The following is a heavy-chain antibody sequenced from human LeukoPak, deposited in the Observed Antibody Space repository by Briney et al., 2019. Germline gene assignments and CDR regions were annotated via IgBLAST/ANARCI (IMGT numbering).Heavy chain of an antibody. J-gene: IGHJ4*02. CDR1: GFTFNSYA. V-gene: IGHV3-21*01. D-gene: IGHD6-13*01. CDR2: ISSSSSYI. Sequence: GGSLRLSCAASGFTFNSYAMSWVRQAPGKGLEWVSFISSSSSYIYYADSVKGRFTISRDNAKNSLYLQMNSLRAEDTAVYYCARASSSWYYFDYWGQGTLVTVSS. CDR3: ARASSSWYYFDY.